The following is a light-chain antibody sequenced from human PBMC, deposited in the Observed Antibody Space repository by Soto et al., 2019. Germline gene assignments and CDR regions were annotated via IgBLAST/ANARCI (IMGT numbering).Light chain of an antibody. V-gene: IGKV3-15*01. J-gene: IGKJ2*01. Sequence: IVMTQSPVTLSVSPGERVTLSCRASETVRTNLAWFQQKPGQTPRLLIFGASTRATGIPTRFTGSGSETEFTLTIDSLQSADLAVYYCQQYYNWPAYTFGQGTKLEI. CDR1: ETVRTN. CDR2: GAS. CDR3: QQYYNWPAYT.